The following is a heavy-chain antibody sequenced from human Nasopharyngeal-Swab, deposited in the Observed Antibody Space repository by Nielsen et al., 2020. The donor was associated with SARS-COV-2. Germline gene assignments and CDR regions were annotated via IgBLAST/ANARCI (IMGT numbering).Heavy chain of an antibody. CDR2: IYHSGST. Sequence: SETLSLTCTVSGYSISSGYYWGWIRQPPGKGLEWIGSIYHSGSTYYNPSLKSRVTISVDTSKNQFSLKLSSVTAADTAVYYCAKTAGYSSGWFPTAPLDYWGQGTLVTVSS. D-gene: IGHD6-19*01. CDR3: AKTAGYSSGWFPTAPLDY. J-gene: IGHJ4*02. V-gene: IGHV4-38-2*02. CDR1: GYSISSGYY.